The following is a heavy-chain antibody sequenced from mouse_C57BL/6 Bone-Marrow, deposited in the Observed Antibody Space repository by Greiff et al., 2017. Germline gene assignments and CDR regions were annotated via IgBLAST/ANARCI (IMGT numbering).Heavy chain of an antibody. CDR2: ISSGGDYI. V-gene: IGHV5-9-1*02. J-gene: IGHJ3*01. CDR1: GFTFSSYA. Sequence: EVKVVESGEGLVKPGGSLKLSCAASGFTFSSYAMSWVRQTPEKRLEWVAYISSGGDYIYYADTVKGRFTISRDNARNTLYLQMSSLKSEDTAMXYCTRGGYPFAYRGQGTLVTVSA. CDR3: TRGGYPFAY. D-gene: IGHD2-2*01.